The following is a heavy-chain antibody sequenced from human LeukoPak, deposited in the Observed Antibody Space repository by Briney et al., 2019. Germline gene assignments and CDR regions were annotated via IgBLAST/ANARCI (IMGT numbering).Heavy chain of an antibody. CDR3: ARPTTVTEIDY. Sequence: ASVKVSCKASGYTFTSFGISWVRQAPGQGLEWMGRINPNSGGTNYAQKFQGRVTMTRDTSISTAYMELSRLRSDDTAVYYCARPTTVTEIDYWGQGTLATVSS. D-gene: IGHD4-17*01. CDR2: INPNSGGT. V-gene: IGHV1-2*06. J-gene: IGHJ4*02. CDR1: GYTFTSFG.